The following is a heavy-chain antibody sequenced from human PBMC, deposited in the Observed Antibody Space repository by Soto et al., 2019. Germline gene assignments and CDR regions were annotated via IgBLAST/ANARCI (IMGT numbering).Heavy chain of an antibody. J-gene: IGHJ4*02. CDR1: GFTFSDHY. D-gene: IGHD1-26*01. CDR3: SRRDSGRYGARLDS. CDR2: SRDKANDYTT. V-gene: IGHV3-72*01. Sequence: EVQLVESGGGLVQPGGSLRLSCAASGFTFSDHYMDWVRQAPGKGLEWVGRSRDKANDYTTNYAASVKGRFTISRDDSXNSQYLQMNNMKTEDTAVYYCSRRDSGRYGARLDSWGQGTLVTVSS.